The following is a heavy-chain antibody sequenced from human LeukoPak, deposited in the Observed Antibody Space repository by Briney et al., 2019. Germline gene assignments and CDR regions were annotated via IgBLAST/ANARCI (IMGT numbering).Heavy chain of an antibody. J-gene: IGHJ5*02. V-gene: IGHV1-3*03. Sequence: ASVKVSCKASGYTFTSYAMHWVRQAPGQRLEWMGWINAGNGNTKYSQEFQGRVTITRDTSASTAYMELSSLRSEDMAVYYCARGYSSSWLYNWFDPWGQGTLVTVSS. CDR2: INAGNGNT. CDR1: GYTFTSYA. CDR3: ARGYSSSWLYNWFDP. D-gene: IGHD6-13*01.